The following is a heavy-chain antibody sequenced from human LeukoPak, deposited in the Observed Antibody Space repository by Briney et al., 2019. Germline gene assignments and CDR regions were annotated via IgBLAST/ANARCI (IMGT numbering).Heavy chain of an antibody. CDR3: ATKVAGTSHFSY. CDR2: ISSSGSAI. D-gene: IGHD6-19*01. Sequence: GGSLRLSCAASGLSISDYEMNWVRQAPGKGLEWISYISSSGSAIQHADSVKGRFAISRDNAKNSLYLEMTGLRAEDTAVYYCATKVAGTSHFSYWGQGTLVTVSS. V-gene: IGHV3-48*03. J-gene: IGHJ4*02. CDR1: GLSISDYE.